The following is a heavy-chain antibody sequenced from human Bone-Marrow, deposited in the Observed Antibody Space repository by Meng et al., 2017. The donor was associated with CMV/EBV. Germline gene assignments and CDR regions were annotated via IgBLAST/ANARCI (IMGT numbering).Heavy chain of an antibody. CDR3: AKPGPDTVTTILEPPPRTLRRYADYYYGMDV. D-gene: IGHD4-17*01. CDR2: INHSGST. CDR1: GGSFSGYY. J-gene: IGHJ6*02. V-gene: IGHV4-34*01. Sequence: SETLSLTCAVYGGSFSGYYWSWIRQPPGKGLEWIGEINHSGSTNYNPSLKSRATISVDTSKNQLSLKLSSVTAEDTAVYYCAKPGPDTVTTILEPPPRTLRRYADYYYGMDVWGQGTTVTVSS.